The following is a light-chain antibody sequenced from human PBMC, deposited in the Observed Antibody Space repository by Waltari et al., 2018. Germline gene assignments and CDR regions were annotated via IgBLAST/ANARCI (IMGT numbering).Light chain of an antibody. CDR1: QSISKY. J-gene: IGKJ1*01. CDR3: QHHVRLPAT. V-gene: IGKV3-20*01. Sequence: EIVLTQSPGTLSLSPGESATLSCRASQSISKYLAWYQQRPGQAPRLLIYAASNRATGIPDRFSGGGSGTDCSLTISRLEPEDFAVYYCQHHVRLPATFGQGTKVEIK. CDR2: AAS.